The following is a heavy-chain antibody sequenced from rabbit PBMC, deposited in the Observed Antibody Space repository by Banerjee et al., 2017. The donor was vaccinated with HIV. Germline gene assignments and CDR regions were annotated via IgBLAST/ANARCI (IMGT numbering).Heavy chain of an antibody. Sequence: QEQLVQSWGGLVQPGGSLKLSCKASGFSLSSGGVSWVRQAPGKGLEWIGCIGFGNGNTGYATWAKGRFTISKTSSTTVTLQMTSLTAADTATYFCARWDNYGYANSLDLRGPGTLVTVS. J-gene: IGHJ6*01. D-gene: IGHD6-1*01. CDR2: IGFGNGNT. CDR3: ARWDNYGYANSLDL. CDR1: GFSLSSGG. V-gene: IGHV1S45*01.